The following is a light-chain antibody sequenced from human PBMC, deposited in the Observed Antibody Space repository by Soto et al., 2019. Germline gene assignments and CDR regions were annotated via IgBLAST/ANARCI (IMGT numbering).Light chain of an antibody. J-gene: IGLJ2*01. Sequence: HSALTQPPSVSGAPGQRVTISCTGSSSNIGAGNDVHWYQQHPGTAPKLLIYGNSNRPSGVPDRFSGSKSGTAASLAITGLQAEDEADYYCQSYESSMSVVFGGGTKLTVL. CDR2: GNS. V-gene: IGLV1-40*01. CDR1: SSNIGAGND. CDR3: QSYESSMSVV.